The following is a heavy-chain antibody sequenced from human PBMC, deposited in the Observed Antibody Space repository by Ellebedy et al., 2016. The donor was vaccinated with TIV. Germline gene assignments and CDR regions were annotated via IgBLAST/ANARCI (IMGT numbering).Heavy chain of an antibody. CDR1: GGSISSGGYS. J-gene: IGHJ4*02. CDR3: ARGRGYCSTTSCYYYFDS. D-gene: IGHD2-2*01. Sequence: SETLSLTXAVSGGSISSGGYSWSWIRQPPGKGLDWIGYIYHSGKTLYNPSLRSRVTISVDTSKNQFSLKLSSVTAADTAVFYCARGRGYCSTTSCYYYFDSWGQGTLVTVSS. V-gene: IGHV4-30-2*01. CDR2: IYHSGKT.